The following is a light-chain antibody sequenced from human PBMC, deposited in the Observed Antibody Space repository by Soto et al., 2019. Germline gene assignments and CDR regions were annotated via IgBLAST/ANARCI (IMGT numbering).Light chain of an antibody. J-gene: IGKJ1*01. Sequence: EIVLTQSPGTLSLSPGERATLSCRASQRVASRNLAWYQQKSGQAPRLLIYGASSRAIHTPDRFSGSGSGTDFTLTISGLEPEDFAVYYCQHFGNSLWTFGQGTKVEI. CDR2: GAS. CDR3: QHFGNSLWT. CDR1: QRVASRN. V-gene: IGKV3-20*01.